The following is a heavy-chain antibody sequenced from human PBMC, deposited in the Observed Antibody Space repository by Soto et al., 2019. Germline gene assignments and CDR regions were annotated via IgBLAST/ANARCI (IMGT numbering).Heavy chain of an antibody. CDR2: ISAYNGNT. Sequence: ASVKVSCKASGYTFTSYGISWVRQAPGQGLEWMGWISAYNGNTNYAQKLQGRVTMTTDTSTSTAYMELRSLRSDDTAVYYCARGHSGYDYDYYYGMDVWGQGTTVTVSS. V-gene: IGHV1-18*01. J-gene: IGHJ6*02. CDR1: GYTFTSYG. CDR3: ARGHSGYDYDYYYGMDV. D-gene: IGHD5-12*01.